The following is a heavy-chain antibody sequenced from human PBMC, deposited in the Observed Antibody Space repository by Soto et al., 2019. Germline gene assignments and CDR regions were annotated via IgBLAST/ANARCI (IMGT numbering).Heavy chain of an antibody. Sequence: QVQLQQSGAGLLKPSETLSLTCAVYGESFSAYIWTWIRQTPGKGLQWIGQINHSGSASYNPSLKSRVTISVHTSNSQFSLELSSVTAADTAVYYCARGLITGSHYSGGWYYFDSWGQRTQVTVSS. CDR1: GESFSAYI. V-gene: IGHV4-34*01. J-gene: IGHJ4*02. CDR2: INHSGSA. CDR3: ARGLITGSHYSGGWYYFDS. D-gene: IGHD6-19*01.